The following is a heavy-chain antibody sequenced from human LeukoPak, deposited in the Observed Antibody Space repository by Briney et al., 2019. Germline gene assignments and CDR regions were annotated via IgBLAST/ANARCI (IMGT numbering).Heavy chain of an antibody. CDR1: GGSISSYY. J-gene: IGHJ4*02. Sequence: SETLSLTCTVSGGSISSYYWSWIRQPPGKELEWIGYIYSSGSTNYNPSLKGRVTILVDTSKNQFSLKLSSVATADTAVYYCVRDHYYNSSGYTFGYWGQGTLVTVSS. D-gene: IGHD3-22*01. CDR2: IYSSGST. CDR3: VRDHYYNSSGYTFGY. V-gene: IGHV4-59*01.